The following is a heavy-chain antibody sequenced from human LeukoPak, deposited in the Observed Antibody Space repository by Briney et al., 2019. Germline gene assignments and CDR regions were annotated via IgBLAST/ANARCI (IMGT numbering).Heavy chain of an antibody. Sequence: GASVKVSCKASGGTFSSYTISWVRQAPGQGLEWMGRIIPILGIANYAQKFQGRVTITADKSTSTAYMELSSLRSEDTAVYYCASGGNPYSYYYDYYMDVWGKGTTVTVSS. CDR1: GGTFSSYT. V-gene: IGHV1-69*02. CDR3: ASGGNPYSYYYDYYMDV. CDR2: IIPILGIA. J-gene: IGHJ6*03. D-gene: IGHD2-15*01.